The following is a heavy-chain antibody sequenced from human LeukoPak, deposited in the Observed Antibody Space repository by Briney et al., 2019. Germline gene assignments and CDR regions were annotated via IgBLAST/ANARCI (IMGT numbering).Heavy chain of an antibody. D-gene: IGHD5-18*01. CDR2: MNPNSGNT. CDR3: AGGRLAAMVPLRAGFDP. V-gene: IGHV1-8*01. CDR1: GYTFTSYD. Sequence: GASVKVSCKASGYTFTSYDINWVRQATGQGLEWMGWMNPNSGNTGYAQKFQGRVTMTRNTSISTAYMELSSLRSEDTAVYYCAGGRLAAMVPLRAGFDPWGQGTLVTVSS. J-gene: IGHJ5*02.